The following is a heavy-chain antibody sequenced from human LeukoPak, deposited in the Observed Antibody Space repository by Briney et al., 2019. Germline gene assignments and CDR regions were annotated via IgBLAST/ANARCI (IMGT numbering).Heavy chain of an antibody. CDR3: ARLSAAYYSMDV. Sequence: SETLSLTCTVSGGSISSSSYYWGCIRQPPGKGLEWIGSIYYSGSTYYNPSLKSRVTISVDTSKNQFSLKLSSVTAADTAVYYCARLSAAYYSMDVWGQGTTVTVSS. V-gene: IGHV4-39*07. CDR2: IYYSGST. D-gene: IGHD6-13*01. J-gene: IGHJ6*02. CDR1: GGSISSSSYY.